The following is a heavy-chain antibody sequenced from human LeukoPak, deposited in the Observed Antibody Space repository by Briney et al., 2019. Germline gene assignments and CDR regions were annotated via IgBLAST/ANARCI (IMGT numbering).Heavy chain of an antibody. D-gene: IGHD3-10*01. CDR1: GGSISTYY. V-gene: IGHV4-34*01. CDR3: ATRPYGSGSKSLAPMGAFDI. J-gene: IGHJ3*02. CDR2: INHSGST. Sequence: PSETLSLTCNVSGGSISTYYWSWIRQPPGKGLEWIGEINHSGSTNYNPSLKSRVTISVDTSKNQFSLKLSSVTAADTAVYYCATRPYGSGSKSLAPMGAFDIWGQGTMVTVSS.